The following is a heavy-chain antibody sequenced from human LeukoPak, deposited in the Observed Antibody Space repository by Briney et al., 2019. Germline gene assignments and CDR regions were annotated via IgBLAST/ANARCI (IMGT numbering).Heavy chain of an antibody. CDR1: GDSVSSNSAA. D-gene: IGHD2-15*01. Sequence: SQTLSLTCAISGDSVSSNSAAWNWIRQSPSRGLEWLGRTYYRSKWYDDYAVSVKSRITINADTSKNQFSLHLNSVTPEYTAVYYCASGYSFHYWGQGTLVTVSS. V-gene: IGHV6-1*01. CDR3: ASGYSFHY. J-gene: IGHJ4*02. CDR2: TYYRSKWYD.